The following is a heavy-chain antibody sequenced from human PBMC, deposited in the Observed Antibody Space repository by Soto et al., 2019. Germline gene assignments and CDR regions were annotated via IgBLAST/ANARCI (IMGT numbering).Heavy chain of an antibody. D-gene: IGHD6-19*01. CDR1: GDSMSSFY. Sequence: QAQLQESGPGLVKPSETLSLICNVYGDSMSSFYWSWIRQPAGKGLEWIGRIYTSGSTIYNPSLKSRVTMSIDTSKNQFSLKLNSVTAADTAVYFCARGAEVAGTRVSRVYFHEWGQGTLVTVSS. CDR3: ARGAEVAGTRVSRVYFHE. CDR2: IYTSGST. V-gene: IGHV4-4*07. J-gene: IGHJ1*01.